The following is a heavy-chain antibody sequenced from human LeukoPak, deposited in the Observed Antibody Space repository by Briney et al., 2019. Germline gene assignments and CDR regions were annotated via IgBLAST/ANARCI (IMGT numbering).Heavy chain of an antibody. CDR3: ARELRYDNSDSGAF. Sequence: SETLSLTCSVSGYSIGSGHYWGWIRQPPGKGLEWIGSMYQTGSSYYSPSLKSRVTISLDTSKNQISLKLTFVTAADTALYYCARELRYDNSDSGAFWGQGTVVTVSS. CDR2: MYQTGSS. V-gene: IGHV4-38-2*02. CDR1: GYSIGSGHY. D-gene: IGHD3-22*01. J-gene: IGHJ3*01.